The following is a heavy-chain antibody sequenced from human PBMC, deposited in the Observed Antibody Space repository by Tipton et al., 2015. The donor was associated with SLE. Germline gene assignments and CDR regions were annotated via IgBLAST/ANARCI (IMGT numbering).Heavy chain of an antibody. CDR2: IFHSASGST. D-gene: IGHD3-22*01. CDR3: ASGYYYDSSGSLDY. CDR1: GGSISSNSHY. Sequence: TLSLTCVVSGGSISSNSHYWGLIRQPPGKGLEWIGSIFHSASGSTYYNPSLNSRVTISVDTSKHQLSLRLRSVTAADTAVYYCASGYYYDSSGSLDYWGQGTLVTVSS. V-gene: IGHV4-39*01. J-gene: IGHJ4*02.